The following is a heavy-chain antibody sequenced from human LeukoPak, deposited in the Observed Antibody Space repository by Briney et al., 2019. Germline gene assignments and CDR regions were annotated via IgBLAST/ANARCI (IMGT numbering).Heavy chain of an antibody. Sequence: ASVKVSCKASGYTFTSYGISWVRQAPGQGLEWMGWISPYNGDTHYAQKFQDRVTMTTDTSTSTAYMDLRSLGFDDTAVYYCARDKAFLGYYDTSGYFQQWFDSWGQGTLVTVSS. CDR2: ISPYNGDT. V-gene: IGHV1-18*01. CDR3: ARDKAFLGYYDTSGYFQQWFDS. CDR1: GYTFTSYG. D-gene: IGHD3-22*01. J-gene: IGHJ5*01.